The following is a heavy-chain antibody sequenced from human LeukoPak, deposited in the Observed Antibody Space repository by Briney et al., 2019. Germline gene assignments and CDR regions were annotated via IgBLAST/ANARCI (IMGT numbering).Heavy chain of an antibody. Sequence: SETLSLTCTVSGASISTYYWSWIRQSPETGLECIANVHSSGSTYYNPSLKSRVTISMDTSKNQFSLKVTSVTTADTAVYYCARDIRTVGATLYFDYWGQGTLLTVSS. CDR3: ARDIRTVGATLYFDY. CDR1: GASISTYY. J-gene: IGHJ4*02. V-gene: IGHV4-59*01. CDR2: VHSSGST. D-gene: IGHD1-26*01.